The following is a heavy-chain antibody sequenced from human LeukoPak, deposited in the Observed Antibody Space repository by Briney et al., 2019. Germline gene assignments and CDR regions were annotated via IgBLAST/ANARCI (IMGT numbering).Heavy chain of an antibody. J-gene: IGHJ5*02. CDR2: MNPNSGNT. CDR3: ARATSLYDSGGYYFFFDP. Sequence: ASVKVSCKASGYTFTSYDTNWVRQATGQGLEWMGWMNPNSGNTGYAQKFQGRVTMTRNTSISTAYMELSSLRSEDTAVYYCARATSLYDSGGYYFFFDPWGQGTLVTVSS. D-gene: IGHD3-22*01. CDR1: GYTFTSYD. V-gene: IGHV1-8*01.